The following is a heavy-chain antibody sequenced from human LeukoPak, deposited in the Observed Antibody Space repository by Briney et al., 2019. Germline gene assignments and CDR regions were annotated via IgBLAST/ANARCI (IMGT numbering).Heavy chain of an antibody. V-gene: IGHV3-53*03. J-gene: IGHJ6*04. Sequence: PGGSLRLSCATSGLTVSTNYMSWVRQTPGKGLELVALIYGDGTTHYAGSVRGRFTISRDNSKNTVDLQMNSLRDEDTAIYYCARRTGRYFGSGSAYGMDVWGGGTTVTVSS. CDR1: GLTVSTNY. D-gene: IGHD3-10*01. CDR2: IYGDGTT. CDR3: ARRTGRYFGSGSAYGMDV.